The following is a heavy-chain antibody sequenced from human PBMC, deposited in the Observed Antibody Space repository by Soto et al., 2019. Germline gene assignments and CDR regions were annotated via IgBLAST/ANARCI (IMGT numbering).Heavy chain of an antibody. D-gene: IGHD3-10*01. CDR2: IYYSGST. CDR3: ATRTDYYYGSGSLGGMDV. CDR1: GGSISSGSYY. V-gene: IGHV4-31*03. J-gene: IGHJ6*02. Sequence: QVQLQESGPGLVKPSQTLSLTCTVSGGSISSGSYYWSWIRQLPGKGLEWIGYIYYSGSTYYNPSDKSRVTISVDTSKNQVXLKLNAVTAADTAVYYCATRTDYYYGSGSLGGMDVWGQGTTVTVSS.